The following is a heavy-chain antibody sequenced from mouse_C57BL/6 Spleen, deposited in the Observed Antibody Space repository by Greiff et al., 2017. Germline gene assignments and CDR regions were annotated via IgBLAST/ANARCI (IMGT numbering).Heavy chain of an antibody. CDR2: IYPGDGDT. CDR1: GYAFSSYW. V-gene: IGHV1-80*01. CDR3: ARRREGYAMDY. Sequence: QVQLQQSGAELVKPGASVKISCKASGYAFSSYWMNWVKQRPGTGLEWIGQIYPGDGDTNYNGKFKGKATLTADKSSSTAYMQLSSLTSEDSAVYFCARRREGYAMDYWGQGTSVTVSS. J-gene: IGHJ4*01.